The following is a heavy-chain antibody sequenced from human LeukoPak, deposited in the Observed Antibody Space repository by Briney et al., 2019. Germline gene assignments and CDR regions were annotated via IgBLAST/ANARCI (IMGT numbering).Heavy chain of an antibody. D-gene: IGHD6-13*01. CDR3: ARDIAAEKGPNWFDP. CDR1: GYTFTSYG. CDR2: ISVYNGNT. V-gene: IGHV1-18*01. Sequence: ASVKVSCKASGYTFTSYGISWVRQAPGQGLEWMGWISVYNGNTNYAQKLQGRVTMTTDTSTSTAYMELRSLRSDDTAVYYCARDIAAEKGPNWFDPWGQGTLVTVSS. J-gene: IGHJ5*02.